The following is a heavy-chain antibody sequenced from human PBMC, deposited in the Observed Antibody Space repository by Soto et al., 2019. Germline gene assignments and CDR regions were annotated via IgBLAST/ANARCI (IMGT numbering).Heavy chain of an antibody. CDR2: ITYNGDRT. Sequence: GGSLRLSCAASGFTFSSYAMTWVRQAPGKGLEWVSVITYNGDRTYYADSFKGRFTISRDNSKDTVHLQMNSLRVEDTAVYYCARYIRGPTVFYFDFWGPGVLVTVSS. J-gene: IGHJ4*02. V-gene: IGHV3-23*01. D-gene: IGHD5-18*01. CDR3: ARYIRGPTVFYFDF. CDR1: GFTFSSYA.